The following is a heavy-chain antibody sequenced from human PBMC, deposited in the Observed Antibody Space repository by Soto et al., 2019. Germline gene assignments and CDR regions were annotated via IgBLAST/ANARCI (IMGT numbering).Heavy chain of an antibody. V-gene: IGHV1-69*06. Sequence: GDSVKVSCKASGGTFSSYAISWVLQAPGQGLEWMGGIIPIFGTANYAQKFQGRVTITADKSTSTAYMELSSLRSEDTAVYYCARERAAAGTSWFDPWGQGTLVTVSS. CDR1: GGTFSSYA. D-gene: IGHD6-13*01. J-gene: IGHJ5*02. CDR2: IIPIFGTA. CDR3: ARERAAAGTSWFDP.